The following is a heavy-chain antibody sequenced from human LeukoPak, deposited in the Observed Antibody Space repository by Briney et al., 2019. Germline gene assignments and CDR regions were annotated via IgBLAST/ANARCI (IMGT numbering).Heavy chain of an antibody. CDR2: IGSADDT. Sequence: PGGSLRLSCAASGFTFRNYDIHWVRQATGKGLEWVSSIGSADDTYYRGSVQGRFTISRDNAKNSLYLQMNSLRAGDTAVYYCARGTWTYYMDVWGKGTTVTVSS. CDR3: ARGTWTYYMDV. CDR1: GFTFRNYD. J-gene: IGHJ6*03. V-gene: IGHV3-13*01. D-gene: IGHD3/OR15-3a*01.